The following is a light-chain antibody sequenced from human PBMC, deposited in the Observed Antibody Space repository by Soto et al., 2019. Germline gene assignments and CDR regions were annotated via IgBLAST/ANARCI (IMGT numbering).Light chain of an antibody. V-gene: IGKV1-5*03. CDR1: QSISSW. J-gene: IGKJ1*01. Sequence: DIPMTQSTSTLSASIGDRVTITCRASQSISSWLAWYQQKPGKVPKLLIYRASTLESGVPSRFSGSGSGTEFTLTINSLQPDDFATYYCQHYNSEGTFGQGTKVEIK. CDR3: QHYNSEGT. CDR2: RAS.